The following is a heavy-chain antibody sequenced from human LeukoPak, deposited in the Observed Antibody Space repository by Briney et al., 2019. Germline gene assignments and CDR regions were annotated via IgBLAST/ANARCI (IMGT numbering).Heavy chain of an antibody. CDR1: GFTFSSYA. CDR2: ISGSGATT. V-gene: IGHV3-23*01. D-gene: IGHD5-12*01. CDR3: AKGALVDTIWGAFDI. Sequence: PGGSLRLSCAASGFTFSSYAMSWVRQAPGKGLEWVSGISGSGATTYYADSVKGRFTISRDNSKNTVYLQMNRLRAEDTAVYFCAKGALVDTIWGAFDIWGQGTMVTVSS. J-gene: IGHJ3*02.